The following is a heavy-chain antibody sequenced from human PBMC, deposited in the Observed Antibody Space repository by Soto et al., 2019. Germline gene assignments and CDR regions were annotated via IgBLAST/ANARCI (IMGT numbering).Heavy chain of an antibody. V-gene: IGHV3-74*01. Sequence: EVQLVESGGGLVQPGGSLRLSCVASGFTFNYYWMHWVRQAPGKGLVWVSRIQSEGSSPDYVDSVKGRFTISRDNAKNTLYLQMNNPRAEDTAVYYCARGGDPDYWGQGTLVTVSS. D-gene: IGHD2-21*02. CDR1: GFTFNYYW. CDR3: ARGGDPDY. J-gene: IGHJ4*02. CDR2: IQSEGSSP.